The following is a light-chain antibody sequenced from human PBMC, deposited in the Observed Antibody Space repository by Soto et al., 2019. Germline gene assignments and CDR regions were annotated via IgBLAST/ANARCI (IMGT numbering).Light chain of an antibody. CDR3: QQYGSSPRT. J-gene: IGKJ3*01. CDR2: GAS. V-gene: IGKV3-20*01. CDR1: QSVSSN. Sequence: DIVMTQSPATLSVSPGERATLSCRASQSVSSNLAWYQQKPGQVPSLLIYGASSRATGIPDRFSGSGSGTDFTLTISRLEPEDFAVYYCQQYGSSPRTFGPGTKVDIK.